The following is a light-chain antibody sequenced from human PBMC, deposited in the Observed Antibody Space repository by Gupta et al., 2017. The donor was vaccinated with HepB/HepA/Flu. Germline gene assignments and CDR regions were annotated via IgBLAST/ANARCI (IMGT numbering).Light chain of an antibody. V-gene: IGLV2-23*02. Sequence: QSALTQPASVSGSPGQSITIFCTGTSSDIGRYNLSSGYQQYPGKAPKLIIYEVTTRPAGVSTRFSGSKSGNTASLTISGLQAEDEADYYCCSYAGSGSLVFGGGTKVTVL. J-gene: IGLJ3*02. CDR2: EVT. CDR1: SSDIGRYNL. CDR3: CSYAGSGSLV.